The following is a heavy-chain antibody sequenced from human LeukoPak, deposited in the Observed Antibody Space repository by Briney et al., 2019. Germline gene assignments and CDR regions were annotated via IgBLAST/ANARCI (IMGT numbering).Heavy chain of an antibody. D-gene: IGHD3-9*01. V-gene: IGHV3-48*01. CDR1: GFTFSSYS. CDR2: ISSSSSTI. Sequence: GGSLRLSCAASGFTFSSYSMNWVRQAPGKGPEWVSYISSSSSTIYYADSVKGRFTISRDNAKNSLYLQMNSLRAEDTAVYYCARVSPTYDILTGYLFGLDYWGQGTLVTVSS. CDR3: ARVSPTYDILTGYLFGLDY. J-gene: IGHJ4*02.